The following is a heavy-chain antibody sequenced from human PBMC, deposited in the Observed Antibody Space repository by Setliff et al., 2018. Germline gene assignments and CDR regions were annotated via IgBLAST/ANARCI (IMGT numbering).Heavy chain of an antibody. CDR2: IHYSGET. CDR1: GGSISSGNYF. Sequence: SETLSLTCTVSGGSISSGNYFWDWIRQPPGKGLEWIGSIHYSGETFHNPSLKSRVSIFVDTSQNQFFLRLNSLTAADTAVYYCARRDSTGFYGYSFDFWGQGTLVTVSS. D-gene: IGHD3-22*01. V-gene: IGHV4-39*01. J-gene: IGHJ4*02. CDR3: ARRDSTGFYGYSFDF.